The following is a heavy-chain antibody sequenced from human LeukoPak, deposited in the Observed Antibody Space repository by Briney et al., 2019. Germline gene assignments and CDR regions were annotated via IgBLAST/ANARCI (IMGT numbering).Heavy chain of an antibody. V-gene: IGHV3-15*01. Sequence: PRGSLRLSCAASGFTFTNTWMSWVRQAPGKGLEWVGRIKSKTDGGATDYAAPVKGRFTISRHESEDTLYLQMNSLRTEDTAVYYCTTDRFDWGQGTLVTVSS. CDR2: IKSKTDGGAT. CDR1: GFTFTNTW. CDR3: TTDRFD. J-gene: IGHJ4*02.